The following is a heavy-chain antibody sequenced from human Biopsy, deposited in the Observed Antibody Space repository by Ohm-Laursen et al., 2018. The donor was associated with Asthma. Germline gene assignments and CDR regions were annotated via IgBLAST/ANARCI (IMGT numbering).Heavy chain of an antibody. CDR2: ISKDASTQ. CDR1: GFSFSNFV. CDR3: VRDGTDDAFDI. J-gene: IGHJ3*02. Sequence: SLRLSCSATGFSFSNFVIHWVRQAPGKGLEWVGVISKDASTQDYADSVKGRFTMARDNSKNTLDLQMNSLREEDTAVYYCVRDGTDDAFDIWGQGTVVSVSS. V-gene: IGHV3-30*03. D-gene: IGHD1-1*01.